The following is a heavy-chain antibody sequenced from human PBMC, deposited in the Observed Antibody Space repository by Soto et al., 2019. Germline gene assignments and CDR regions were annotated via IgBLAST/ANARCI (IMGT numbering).Heavy chain of an antibody. CDR1: GYTFTSYY. Sequence: ASVKVSCKSSGYTFTSYYMHWLRQAPGQGLEWMGIINPSGGSTSYAQNFQASATLTSNTSTSTVYMELSSLRSEHTAVYYCARDLYSSSSSPRALDVWGQGTTVTVSS. D-gene: IGHD6-13*01. CDR2: INPSGGST. CDR3: ARDLYSSSSSPRALDV. V-gene: IGHV1-46*01. J-gene: IGHJ6*02.